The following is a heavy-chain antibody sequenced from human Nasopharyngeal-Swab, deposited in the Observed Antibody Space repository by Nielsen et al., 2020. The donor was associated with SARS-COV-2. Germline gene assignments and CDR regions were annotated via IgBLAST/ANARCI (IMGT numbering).Heavy chain of an antibody. CDR2: ISYSGRT. V-gene: IGHV4-59*01. CDR3: ARVGGMPGGYSGSWGYYYGMDV. D-gene: IGHD6-13*01. CDR1: GGSFSSFY. J-gene: IGHJ6*02. Sequence: SETLSLTCAVYGGSFSSFYLGWNRPLRGTGMGWRGYISYSGRTNTNPSLKSGVSISVDTSKNQFSLKLSSVTVADTAVYYCARVGGMPGGYSGSWGYYYGMDVWGQGTPVTVSS.